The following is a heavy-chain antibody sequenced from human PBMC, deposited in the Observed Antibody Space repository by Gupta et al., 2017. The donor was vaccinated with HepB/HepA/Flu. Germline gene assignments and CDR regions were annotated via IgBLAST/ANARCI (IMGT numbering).Heavy chain of an antibody. CDR1: GYTFKTHA. V-gene: IGHV1-3*01. D-gene: IGHD6-19*01. J-gene: IGHJ4*02. CDR3: ARGSRLRVAGTPLFAY. CDR2: IHPGNGNT. Sequence: QVHLVQSGAEVKKPGAPVNVSCQTSGYTFKTHAIHLFPQAPGQRVEWMGSIHPGNGNTEYSEKLQERVIKPRETSAATVYMELSSLRVEDTAVDYWARGSRLRVAGTPLFAYWGQGALVTVSS.